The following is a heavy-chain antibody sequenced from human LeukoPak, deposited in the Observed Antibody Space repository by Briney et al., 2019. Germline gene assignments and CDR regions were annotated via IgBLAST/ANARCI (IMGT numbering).Heavy chain of an antibody. CDR1: GFTFSDYY. CDR2: ISSSGSTI. D-gene: IGHD6-19*01. V-gene: IGHV3-11*01. J-gene: IGHJ6*03. Sequence: GGSLRLSCAASGFTFSDYYMSWIRQAPGKGLEWVSYISSSGSTIYYADSVKGRFTISRDNAKNSLYLQMNSLRAEDTALYYCARETGSIAVAGYYYYYMDVWGKGTTVTVSS. CDR3: ARETGSIAVAGYYYYYMDV.